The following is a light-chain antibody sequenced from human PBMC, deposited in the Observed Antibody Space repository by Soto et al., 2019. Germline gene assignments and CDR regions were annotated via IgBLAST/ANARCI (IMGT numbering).Light chain of an antibody. Sequence: EIVMTQSPATLSVSPGEGATLSCRASQSIMNNLAWYQQKPGQAPRLLIYGASTRATGIPARFSGSGFGRDFSLTISSLQSEDSAVYYCQQYINWPPWTFGQGTKVEIK. CDR1: QSIMNN. CDR3: QQYINWPPWT. CDR2: GAS. V-gene: IGKV3-15*01. J-gene: IGKJ1*01.